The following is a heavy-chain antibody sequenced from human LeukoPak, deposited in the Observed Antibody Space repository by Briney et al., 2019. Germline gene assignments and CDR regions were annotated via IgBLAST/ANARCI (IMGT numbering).Heavy chain of an antibody. CDR2: ITYSGST. J-gene: IGHJ4*02. CDR3: ARERREQLLPPYTRSVTYFDY. V-gene: IGHV4-39*07. CDR1: GGSISSGSYC. D-gene: IGHD2-2*01. Sequence: PSETLSLTCTVSGGSISSGSYCWSWIRQPAEKGLEWIGSITYSGSTYYNPSLKRRVTISIDTSKNQFSLKLSSVTAADTAVYYCARERREQLLPPYTRSVTYFDYWGQGTLVTVSS.